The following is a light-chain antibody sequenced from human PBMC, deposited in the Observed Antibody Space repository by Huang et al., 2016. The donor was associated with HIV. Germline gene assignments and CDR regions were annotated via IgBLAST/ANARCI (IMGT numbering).Light chain of an antibody. CDR1: QPISSSY. CDR3: QQYGSSSWT. J-gene: IGKJ1*01. V-gene: IGKV3-20*01. Sequence: EIVLTQSPGTLSLSPGARATLSCRAGQPISSSYLALYQHKPGQAPRLLIYGASSRATGIPDRFSGSGSGTDFTLTISRLDPEDFAVYYCQQYGSSSWTFGQGTKVEVK. CDR2: GAS.